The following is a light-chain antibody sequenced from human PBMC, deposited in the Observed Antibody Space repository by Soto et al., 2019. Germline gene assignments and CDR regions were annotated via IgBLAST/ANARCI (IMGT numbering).Light chain of an antibody. J-gene: IGLJ2*01. CDR3: SSFTSRSTLV. CDR1: SSDVGGYNF. Sequence: QSALTQPASVSGSPGQSITISCSGTSSDVGGYNFVSWYKQHPGKAPKLMIFDVNNRPSGVSNRFSGSKSGNTASLTISGLQAEDEAAYYCSSFTSRSTLVFGGGTQLTVL. V-gene: IGLV2-14*03. CDR2: DVN.